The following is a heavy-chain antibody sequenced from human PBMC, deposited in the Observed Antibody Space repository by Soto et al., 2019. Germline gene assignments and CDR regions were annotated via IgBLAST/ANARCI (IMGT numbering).Heavy chain of an antibody. CDR2: IENSGTT. CDR1: GGSTSSGGYY. V-gene: IGHV4-31*03. CDR3: ARAYSSLYNSGWPIDY. Sequence: TLSLTCPVSGGSTSSGGYYWSWIRQHPGKGLEWIGYIENSGTTYYNPSLKSRVTISLDTSKNQFSLKLSSVTAADTAVYYCARAYSSLYNSGWPIDYWGQGTLVTVYS. D-gene: IGHD6-25*01. J-gene: IGHJ4*02.